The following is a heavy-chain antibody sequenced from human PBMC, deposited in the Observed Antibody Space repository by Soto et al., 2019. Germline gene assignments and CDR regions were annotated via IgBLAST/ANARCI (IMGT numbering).Heavy chain of an antibody. Sequence: WASVKVSCKASGYIFTVYYMHWVRQAPGQGLEWMGWINPNSGGTNYAQKFQGRVTMTRDTSIRTAYMELSRLRSDDTAVYYCARQGSGSNWLDPWGQGTLVTVSS. J-gene: IGHJ5*02. D-gene: IGHD3-10*01. CDR1: GYIFTVYY. V-gene: IGHV1-2*02. CDR3: ARQGSGSNWLDP. CDR2: INPNSGGT.